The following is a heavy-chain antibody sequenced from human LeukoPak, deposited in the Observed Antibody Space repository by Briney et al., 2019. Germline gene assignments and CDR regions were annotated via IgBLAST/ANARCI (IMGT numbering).Heavy chain of an antibody. V-gene: IGHV1-18*01. Sequence: GASVKVSCKASGYTFTSYGISWVRQAPGQGLEWMGWISAYNGNTNYAQKLQGRVTMTTDTSTSTANMELRSLRSDDTAVYYCARDKEYYYGSGSARRYRWFDPWGQGTLVTVSS. CDR3: ARDKEYYYGSGSARRYRWFDP. CDR1: GYTFTSYG. D-gene: IGHD3-10*01. J-gene: IGHJ5*02. CDR2: ISAYNGNT.